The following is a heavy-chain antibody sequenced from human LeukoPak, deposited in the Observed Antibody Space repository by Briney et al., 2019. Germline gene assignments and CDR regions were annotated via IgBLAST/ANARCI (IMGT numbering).Heavy chain of an antibody. D-gene: IGHD3-3*01. J-gene: IGHJ6*02. V-gene: IGHV1-8*02. CDR1: GGTFSSYA. Sequence: ASVKVSCKASGGTFSSYAINWVRQATGQGLEWMGWMNPNSGNTGYAQKFQGRVTMTRNTSISTAYMELSSLRSEDTAVYYCAGLFWSGYNYYYGMDVWGQGTTVTVSS. CDR2: MNPNSGNT. CDR3: AGLFWSGYNYYYGMDV.